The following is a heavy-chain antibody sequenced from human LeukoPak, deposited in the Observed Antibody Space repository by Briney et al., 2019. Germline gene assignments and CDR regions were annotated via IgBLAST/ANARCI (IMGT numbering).Heavy chain of an antibody. CDR2: FDPEDGET. J-gene: IGHJ4*02. D-gene: IGHD1-26*01. CDR3: ATGVGATGANYFDY. V-gene: IGHV1-24*01. Sequence: EASVKVSCKVSGYTLTELSMHWVRQAPGKGLEWMGGFDPEDGETIYAQKFQGRVTMTEDTSTDTAYMELSSLRSEDTAVYYCATGVGATGANYFDYWGQGTLVTVSS. CDR1: GYTLTELS.